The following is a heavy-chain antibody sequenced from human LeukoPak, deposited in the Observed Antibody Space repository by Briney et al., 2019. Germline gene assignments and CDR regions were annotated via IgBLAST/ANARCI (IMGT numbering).Heavy chain of an antibody. J-gene: IGHJ4*02. CDR1: GYTFTGYY. Sequence: GASLKVSCKAAGYTFTGYYMHWVRQAPGQGLEWMGWINPNSGGTNYAQKFQGRVTMTRDTSISTAYMEVSRLRSDDTAVFYCARDLAMYSPDLDYWGQGTLVTVSS. CDR2: INPNSGGT. D-gene: IGHD1-26*01. V-gene: IGHV1-2*02. CDR3: ARDLAMYSPDLDY.